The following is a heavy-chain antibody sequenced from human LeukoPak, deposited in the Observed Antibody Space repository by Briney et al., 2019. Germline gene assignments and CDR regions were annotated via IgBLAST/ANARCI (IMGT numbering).Heavy chain of an antibody. Sequence: SKTLSLTCAVYGDSLSVYYWSWIRQPPGKALEWLGEINHSGSTNYNPSLKCRVTISVDTSVRQFFLRLSPVTAADTAVYYCARERASNNYYNWFDPWGQGTQVTVSS. CDR2: INHSGST. J-gene: IGHJ5*02. CDR1: GDSLSVYY. D-gene: IGHD1-1*01. CDR3: ARERASNNYYNWFDP. V-gene: IGHV4-34*01.